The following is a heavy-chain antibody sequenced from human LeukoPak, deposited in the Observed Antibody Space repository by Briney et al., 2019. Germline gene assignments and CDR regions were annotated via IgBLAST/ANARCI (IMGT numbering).Heavy chain of an antibody. D-gene: IGHD3-10*01. CDR2: INPSGGST. J-gene: IGHJ4*02. V-gene: IGHV1-46*03. CDR1: GYTFTSYY. Sequence: VASVKVSCKASGYTFTSYYMHWVRQAPGQGLEWMGIINPSGGSTSYTQKFQGRVTMTRDTSTSTVYMELNSLKTEDTAVYYCASYGSGSHDYWGQGSLVTVSS. CDR3: ASYGSGSHDY.